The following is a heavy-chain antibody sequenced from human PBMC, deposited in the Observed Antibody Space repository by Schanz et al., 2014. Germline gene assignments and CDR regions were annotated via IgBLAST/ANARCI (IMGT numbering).Heavy chain of an antibody. CDR3: TKGLLPVRALADVFDV. Sequence: VQLVESGGGVVQPGRSLRLSCATSGLNFDYYAMSWVRQAPGKGLEWVSGIEFSGGTTYYADSVKGRFTISRDNSKNILTMQMSSLRAEDTALYYCTKGLLPVRALADVFDVWGQGTMVTVSP. J-gene: IGHJ3*01. D-gene: IGHD2-21*01. V-gene: IGHV3-23*04. CDR2: IEFSGGTT. CDR1: GLNFDYYA.